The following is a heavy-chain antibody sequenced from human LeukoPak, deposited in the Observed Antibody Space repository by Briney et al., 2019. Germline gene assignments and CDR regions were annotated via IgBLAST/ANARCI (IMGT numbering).Heavy chain of an antibody. CDR2: ISYDGSNK. CDR3: AKDNGYSLGYYYYYGMDV. Sequence: TGGSLRLSCAASGFTFSSYGMHWVRQAPGKGLEWVAVISYDGSNKYYADSVKGRFTISRDNSKNTLYLQMNSLRAEDTAVYYCAKDNGYSLGYYYYYGMDVWGQGTTVTVSS. J-gene: IGHJ6*02. D-gene: IGHD5-18*01. V-gene: IGHV3-30*18. CDR1: GFTFSSYG.